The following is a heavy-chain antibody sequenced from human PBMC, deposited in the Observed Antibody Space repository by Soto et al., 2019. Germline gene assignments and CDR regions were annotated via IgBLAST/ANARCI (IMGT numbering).Heavy chain of an antibody. J-gene: IGHJ5*02. CDR3: ARDRGGGSYLGGRFDP. CDR1: GYTFTGYY. D-gene: IGHD1-26*01. CDR2: INPNSGGT. V-gene: IGHV1-2*04. Sequence: QVQLVQSGAEVKKPGASVKVSCKASGYTFTGYYMHWVRQAPGQGLEWMGWINPNSGGTNYAQKFQGWVTMTRDTSISTAYMELSRLRSDDTAVYYCARDRGGGSYLGGRFDPWGQGTLVTVSS.